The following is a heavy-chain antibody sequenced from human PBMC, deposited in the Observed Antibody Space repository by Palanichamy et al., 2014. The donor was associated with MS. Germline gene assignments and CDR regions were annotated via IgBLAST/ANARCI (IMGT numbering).Heavy chain of an antibody. D-gene: IGHD2-21*02. Sequence: QVQLQESGPGLVKPSGTMSLTCTVSGASISSNKWWTWVRQPPGKGLGWIGEVYHSGITNYNPSLKSRVTISIDTSNNQFSLNVTSLTAADTAVYYCARNLVTAGGLDYWGQGTLVRVSS. V-gene: IGHV4-4*02. CDR2: VYHSGIT. CDR3: ARNLVTAGGLDY. J-gene: IGHJ4*02. CDR1: GASISSNKW.